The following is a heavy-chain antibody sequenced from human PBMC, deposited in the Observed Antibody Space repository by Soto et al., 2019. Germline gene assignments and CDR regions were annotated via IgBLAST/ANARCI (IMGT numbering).Heavy chain of an antibody. CDR1: GFAFSTSGVG. V-gene: IGHV2-5*02. J-gene: IGHJ5*02. CDR2: IYWDDDS. Sequence: QITLKESGPTLVKPTQTLTLTCTFSGFAFSTSGVGVGWIRQPPGKALEWLALIYWDDDSRYSPSLRSRLTITKDTSKNQVVLTMTNMDPVDTATYYCVSGSFPNWFDPWGQGTLGTVSS. D-gene: IGHD3-10*01. CDR3: VSGSFPNWFDP.